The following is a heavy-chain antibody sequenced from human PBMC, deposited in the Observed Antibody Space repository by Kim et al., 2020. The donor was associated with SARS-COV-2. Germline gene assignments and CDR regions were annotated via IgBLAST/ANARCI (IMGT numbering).Heavy chain of an antibody. CDR2: IYYSGST. Sequence: SETLSLTCTVSGGSISSSSYYWGWIRQPPGKGLEWIGSIYYSGSTYYNPSLKSRVTISVDTSKNQFSLKLSSVTAADTAVYYCATTWNSSSWFGYYYYYGMDVWGQGTTVTVSS. D-gene: IGHD6-13*01. V-gene: IGHV4-39*01. CDR1: GGSISSSSYY. CDR3: ATTWNSSSWFGYYYYYGMDV. J-gene: IGHJ6*02.